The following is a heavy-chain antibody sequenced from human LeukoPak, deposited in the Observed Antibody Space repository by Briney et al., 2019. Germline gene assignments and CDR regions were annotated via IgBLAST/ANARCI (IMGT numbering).Heavy chain of an antibody. CDR2: IYYSGST. Sequence: PSETLSLTCTVSGGSISSYYWSWIRQPPGKGLEWIGYIYYSGSTNYNPSLKSRATISVDTSKNQFSLKLSSVTAADTAVYYCARERNDFWSGGFDYWGQGTLVTVSS. CDR3: ARERNDFWSGGFDY. D-gene: IGHD3-3*01. J-gene: IGHJ4*02. CDR1: GGSISSYY. V-gene: IGHV4-59*01.